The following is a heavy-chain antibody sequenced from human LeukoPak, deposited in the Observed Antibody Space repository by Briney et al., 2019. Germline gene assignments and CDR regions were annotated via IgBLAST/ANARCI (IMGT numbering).Heavy chain of an antibody. CDR1: GFTFSSYG. CDR2: IWYDGSNK. V-gene: IGHV3-33*01. D-gene: IGHD6-25*01. Sequence: QPGRSLRLFCAASGFTFSSYGMHWVRQAPGKGLEWVAVIWYDGSNKYYADSVKGRFIISRDDSKNTLYLQMNSLRAEDTAVYYCARGTGPAASDIDYWGQGTLVTVSS. CDR3: ARGTGPAASDIDY. J-gene: IGHJ4*02.